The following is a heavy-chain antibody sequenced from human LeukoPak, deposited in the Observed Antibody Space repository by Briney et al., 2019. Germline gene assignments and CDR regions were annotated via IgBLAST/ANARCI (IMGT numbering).Heavy chain of an antibody. D-gene: IGHD3-22*01. CDR1: GFTFSSYA. Sequence: GGSLRLSCAASGFTFSSYAMSWVRQAPGKGLEWVSGISGSGDNTYYADSVKGRFTISRGNSKNTLYVQVNSLGTEDTAAYYCAKGSYYDSSGSFYFDYWGQGTPVTVSS. CDR3: AKGSYYDSSGSFYFDY. V-gene: IGHV3-23*01. J-gene: IGHJ4*02. CDR2: ISGSGDNT.